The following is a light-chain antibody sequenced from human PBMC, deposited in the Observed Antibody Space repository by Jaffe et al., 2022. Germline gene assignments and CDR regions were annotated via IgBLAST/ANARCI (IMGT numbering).Light chain of an antibody. J-gene: IGLJ3*02. CDR2: GNS. CDR3: QSYDSSLSGKPWV. Sequence: QSVLTQPPSVSGAPGQRVTISCTGSSSNIGAGYDVHWYQQLPGTAPKVLIYGNSNRPSGVPDRFSGSKSGTSASLAITGLQAEDEADYYCQSYDSSLSGKPWVFGGGTKLTVL. V-gene: IGLV1-40*01. CDR1: SSNIGAGYD.